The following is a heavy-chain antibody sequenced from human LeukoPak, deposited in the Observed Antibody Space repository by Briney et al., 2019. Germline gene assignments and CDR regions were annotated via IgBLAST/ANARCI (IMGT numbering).Heavy chain of an antibody. D-gene: IGHD5-24*01. Sequence: VGSLRLSCAASGFAFDDYAMHWVRQAPGTGLEWVSLIRGNGGSTYYAGSVKGRFTISRDNSKNSLYLQMHSLRTEDTALYYCAKDLRGDGYNSRFDYWGQGTLVTVSP. CDR3: AKDLRGDGYNSRFDY. V-gene: IGHV3-43*02. CDR2: IRGNGGST. CDR1: GFAFDDYA. J-gene: IGHJ4*02.